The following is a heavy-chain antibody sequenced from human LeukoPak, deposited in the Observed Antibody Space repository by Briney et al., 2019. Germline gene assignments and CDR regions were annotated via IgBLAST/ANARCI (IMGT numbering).Heavy chain of an antibody. CDR2: ISSSGSTI. Sequence: GGSLRLSCAASGFTFSSYEMNWVRQAPGKGLEWVSYISSSGSTIYYADSVKGRFTISRDNAKNSLYLQMNSLRAEDTVVYYCARGYGDYRRYYYYGMDVWGKGTTVTVSS. CDR3: ARGYGDYRRYYYYGMDV. CDR1: GFTFSSYE. J-gene: IGHJ6*04. D-gene: IGHD4-17*01. V-gene: IGHV3-48*03.